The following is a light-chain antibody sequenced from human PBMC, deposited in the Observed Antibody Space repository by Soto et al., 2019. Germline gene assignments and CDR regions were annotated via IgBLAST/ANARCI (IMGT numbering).Light chain of an antibody. V-gene: IGKV1-5*03. CDR3: QQYNSYSYT. CDR1: QSISSW. J-gene: IGKJ5*01. Sequence: DIQMTHSPSTLSASVRDRVTITCRASQSISSWLAWYQQKPGKAPKLLIYKASSLESGVPSRFSGSGSGTEFTLTISSLQPDDFATYYCQQYNSYSYTFGQGTRLEI. CDR2: KAS.